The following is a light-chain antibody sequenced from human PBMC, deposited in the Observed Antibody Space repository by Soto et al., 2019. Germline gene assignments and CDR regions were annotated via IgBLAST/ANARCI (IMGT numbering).Light chain of an antibody. CDR3: SSYISTSRYV. CDR1: SSDVGKYDR. CDR2: EVT. Sequence: QSVLTQPPSVSGSPGQSVTISCTGTSSDVGKYDRVSRYQQPPGTAPKLIIYEVTNRPSGVPARFSGSKSGNTASLTISGLQAEDEADYYCSSYISTSRYVFGAGTKVTVL. J-gene: IGLJ1*01. V-gene: IGLV2-18*02.